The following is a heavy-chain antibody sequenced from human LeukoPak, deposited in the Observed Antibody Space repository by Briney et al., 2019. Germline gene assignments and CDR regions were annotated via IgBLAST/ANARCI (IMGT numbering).Heavy chain of an antibody. J-gene: IGHJ5*02. CDR1: GFTFSSYA. V-gene: IGHV3-23*01. CDR2: ISGSDGST. D-gene: IGHD6-19*01. CDR3: AKDHRQWLVSWFDP. Sequence: PGGSLRLSCAASGFTFSSYAMSWVRQAPGKGLEWVSAISGSDGSTYYADSVKGRFTISRDNSKNTLCLQMNSLRAEDTAVYYCAKDHRQWLVSWFDPWGQGTLVTVSS.